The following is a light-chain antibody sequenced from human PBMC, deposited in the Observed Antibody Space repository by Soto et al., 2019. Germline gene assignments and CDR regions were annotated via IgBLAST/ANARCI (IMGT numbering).Light chain of an antibody. J-gene: IGKJ1*01. CDR2: TAS. CDR1: QSVSSW. V-gene: IGKV1-5*03. Sequence: DIQMTQSPSTLSASVGDRVTITCRASQSVSSWLAWYQQKPGKAPNLLIYTASSLESGVPSRFSGSGSGTDFTLTISSLEPEDFAVYYCQQRSNWPQTFGQGTKVDIK. CDR3: QQRSNWPQT.